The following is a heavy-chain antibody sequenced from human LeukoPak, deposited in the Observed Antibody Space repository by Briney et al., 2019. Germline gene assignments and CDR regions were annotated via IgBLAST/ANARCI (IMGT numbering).Heavy chain of an antibody. CDR3: ASNGVARTYYYMDV. CDR1: GGSISSYY. D-gene: IGHD5-12*01. CDR2: IYYSGST. V-gene: IGHV4-59*01. Sequence: SETLSLTCTVSGGSISSYYWSWIRQPPGKGLEWIGYIYYSGSTNYNPSLKSRVTISVDTSKNQFSLKLSSVTAADTAVYYCASNGVARTYYYMDVWGKGTTVTVSS. J-gene: IGHJ6*03.